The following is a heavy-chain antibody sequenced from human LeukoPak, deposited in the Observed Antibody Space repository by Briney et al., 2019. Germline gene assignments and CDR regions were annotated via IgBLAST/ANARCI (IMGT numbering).Heavy chain of an antibody. V-gene: IGHV3-53*01. CDR1: GFTVSSNY. CDR3: ASPSEDYGDYSDAFDI. J-gene: IGHJ3*02. CDR2: IYSGGST. Sequence: GGSLRLSCAASGFTVSSNYMSWVRQAPGKGLEWVSVIYSGGSTYCADSVKGRFTISRDNSKNTLYLQMNSLRAEDTAVYYCASPSEDYGDYSDAFDIWGQGTMVTVSS. D-gene: IGHD4-17*01.